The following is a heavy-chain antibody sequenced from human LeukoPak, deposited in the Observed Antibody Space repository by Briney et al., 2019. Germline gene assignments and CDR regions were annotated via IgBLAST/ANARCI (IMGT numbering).Heavy chain of an antibody. CDR3: ARLGARQMLEY. CDR1: PFIFSGHW. J-gene: IGHJ4*02. D-gene: IGHD4-17*01. Sequence: PGGSLRLSCEASPFIFSGHWLNWVRQAPGKGLEWVANIKQDGGQIYYLKSVKGRFTVSRDNAKNSLYLQMNSLRAEDTAVYYCARLGARQMLEYWGQGTLVTVSS. V-gene: IGHV3-7*01. CDR2: IKQDGGQI.